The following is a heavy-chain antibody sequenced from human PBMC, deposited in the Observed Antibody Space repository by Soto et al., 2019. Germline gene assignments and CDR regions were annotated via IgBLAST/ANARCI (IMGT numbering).Heavy chain of an antibody. V-gene: IGHV3-33*06. CDR2: VWYEGSNK. Sequence: QVQLVESGGGVVQAGRSLRLSCAASGFTFSNYGMHWVRQAPGRGLDWLAAVWYEGSNKYYADSVEGRFTISRDNSKNTLYLQMNGLRAEDKAVYYCAKDTGSTAYLIDYWGQGTLVTVSS. D-gene: IGHD1-26*01. J-gene: IGHJ4*02. CDR1: GFTFSNYG. CDR3: AKDTGSTAYLIDY.